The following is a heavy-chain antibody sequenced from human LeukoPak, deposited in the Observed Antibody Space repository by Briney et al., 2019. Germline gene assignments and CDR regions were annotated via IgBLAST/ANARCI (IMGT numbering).Heavy chain of an antibody. CDR1: GGSISSSSYY. CDR2: IYYSGST. V-gene: IGHV4-39*07. CDR3: ARTYGSGSYYNGPYYMDV. Sequence: SETLSLTCTVSGGSISSSSYYWGWIRQPPGKGLEWIGRIYYSGSTYYNPSLKSRVTISVDTSKNQFSLKLSSVTAADTAVYYCARTYGSGSYYNGPYYMDVWGKGTTVTVSS. J-gene: IGHJ6*03. D-gene: IGHD3-10*01.